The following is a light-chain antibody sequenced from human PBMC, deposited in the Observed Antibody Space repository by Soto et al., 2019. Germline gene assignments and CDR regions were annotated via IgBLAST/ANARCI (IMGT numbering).Light chain of an antibody. CDR3: SSFSSSSTPYV. J-gene: IGLJ1*01. V-gene: IGLV2-14*01. CDR1: SSDVGGYKY. CDR2: EVT. Sequence: QSALTQPSSVSGSPGQSITISCTGTSSDVGGYKYVSWYQQHPGKAPKLMIYEVTNRPSGVSNRFSGSKSGNTASLTVSGLQGEDEADYYCSSFSSSSTPYVFGTGTKVTVL.